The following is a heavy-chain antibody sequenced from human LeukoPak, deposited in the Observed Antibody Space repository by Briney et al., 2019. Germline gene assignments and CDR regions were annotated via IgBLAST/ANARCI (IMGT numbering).Heavy chain of an antibody. V-gene: IGHV3-48*04. D-gene: IGHD2-8*02. CDR3: ARVGTGYYYYGMDV. Sequence: GGSLRLSCAASGFTFSSYSMNWVRQAPGKGLEWVSYISSSGSTIYYADSVKGRLTISRDNAKNSLYLQMNSLRAEDTAVYYCARVGTGYYYYGMDVWGQGTTVTVSS. J-gene: IGHJ6*02. CDR1: GFTFSSYS. CDR2: ISSSGSTI.